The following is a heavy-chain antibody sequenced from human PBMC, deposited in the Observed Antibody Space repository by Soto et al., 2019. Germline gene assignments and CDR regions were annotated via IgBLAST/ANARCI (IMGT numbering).Heavy chain of an antibody. J-gene: IGHJ4*02. D-gene: IGHD3-10*01. Sequence: EVQLLESGGGLVQPGGSLRLSCSTSGFTFSTYAMNWVRQAPGKGLEWVSALSGSGGTTYYADSVRGRFTISRDNSKNHLFLQMNSLRAEDTALYYCAKQRAGYGSGSDTYYFDFWGQGTPVTVSS. CDR3: AKQRAGYGSGSDTYYFDF. CDR1: GFTFSTYA. CDR2: LSGSGGTT. V-gene: IGHV3-23*01.